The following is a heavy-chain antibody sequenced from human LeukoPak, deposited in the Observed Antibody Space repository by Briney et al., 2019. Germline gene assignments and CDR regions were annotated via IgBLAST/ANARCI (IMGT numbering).Heavy chain of an antibody. CDR3: ARGGYSSGWYVFDY. D-gene: IGHD6-19*01. CDR1: GFTFSSYA. Sequence: GGSLRLSCAASGFTFSSYAMHWVRQAPGKGLEYVSAISSNGGSTYYANSVKGRFTISRDSSKNTLYLQMGSLRAEDMAVYYCARGGYSSGWYVFDYWGQGTLVTVSS. V-gene: IGHV3-64*01. CDR2: ISSNGGST. J-gene: IGHJ4*02.